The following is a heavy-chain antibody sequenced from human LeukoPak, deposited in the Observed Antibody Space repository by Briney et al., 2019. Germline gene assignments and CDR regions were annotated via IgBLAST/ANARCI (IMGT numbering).Heavy chain of an antibody. D-gene: IGHD3-3*01. CDR2: ISSSSSTI. CDR1: GFTFSSCS. V-gene: IGHV3-48*01. CDR3: AREGYDFWSGYRNYFDY. J-gene: IGHJ4*02. Sequence: PGGPLRLSCAASGFTFSSCSMNWVRQAPGKGLEWVSYISSSSSTIYYADSVKGRFTISRDNAKNSLYLQMNSLRAEDTAVYYCAREGYDFWSGYRNYFDYWGQGTLVTVSS.